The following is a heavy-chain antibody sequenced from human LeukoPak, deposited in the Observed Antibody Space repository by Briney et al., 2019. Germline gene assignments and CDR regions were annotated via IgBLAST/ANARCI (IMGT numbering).Heavy chain of an antibody. CDR3: AGSSSWYWYGY. CDR1: GFTFSSYW. V-gene: IGHV3-74*01. CDR2: INSDGSST. Sequence: GGSLRLSCAASGFTFSSYWMHWVRQAPGKGLVWVSRINSDGSSTSYADSVKGRFTISRDNAKNTLYLQMNSLRAEDTAVYYCAGSSSWYWYGYWGQGTLVTVSS. J-gene: IGHJ4*02. D-gene: IGHD6-13*01.